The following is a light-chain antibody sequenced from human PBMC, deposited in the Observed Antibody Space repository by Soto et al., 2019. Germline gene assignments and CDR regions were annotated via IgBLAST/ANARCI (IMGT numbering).Light chain of an antibody. CDR2: GAS. J-gene: IGKJ5*01. V-gene: IGKV3-15*01. CDR3: QQDYTWPLT. Sequence: DIVMTQSPATLSVSPGERATLSCRASQSVSSNLAWYQQKPGQAPSLLIYGASSRDTGIPVRFSGSGSGTEFTLTISSLQSEDFAVYYCQQDYTWPLTFGQGTQLEIK. CDR1: QSVSSN.